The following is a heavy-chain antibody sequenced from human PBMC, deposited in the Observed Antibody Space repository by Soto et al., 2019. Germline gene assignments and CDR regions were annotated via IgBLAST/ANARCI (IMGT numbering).Heavy chain of an antibody. CDR3: TRDSNYSESSGYYAFDD. CDR1: GFPLGRYA. CDR2: IRSKAYGGTT. V-gene: IGHV3-49*04. Sequence: PRLSCTASGFPLGRYARSWVRQTPGQGLGWVGFIRSKAYGGTTEYAASVRGRFTISVGDSKSSAYLQMNSLKTEDTAVYYCTRDSNYSESSGYYAFDDWGQGTLVTVS. J-gene: IGHJ4*02. D-gene: IGHD3-22*01.